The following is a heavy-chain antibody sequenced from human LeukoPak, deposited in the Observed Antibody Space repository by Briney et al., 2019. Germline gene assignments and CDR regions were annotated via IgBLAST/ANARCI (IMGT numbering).Heavy chain of an antibody. CDR3: ARQGGSASYPGVGY. CDR1: AYRFTRYW. Sequence: GGSLKISLKGSAYRFTRYWIGGGRPMPGKGLEWMGIIYPGDYETKYSPSFQGQVTISADKSISTAYLQWSSLKASDTAMYYCARQGGSASYPGVGYCGQRTLVTVSS. CDR2: IYPGDYET. V-gene: IGHV5-51*01. D-gene: IGHD6-19*01. J-gene: IGHJ4*02.